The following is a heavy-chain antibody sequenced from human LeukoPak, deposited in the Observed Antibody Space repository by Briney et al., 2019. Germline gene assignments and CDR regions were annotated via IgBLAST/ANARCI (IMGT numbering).Heavy chain of an antibody. Sequence: ASVKVSCKASGYTFTSYGISWVRQAPGQGLEWMGWISAYNGNTNYAQKLQGRVTMTTDTSTSTAYMELRSLRSDDTAVYYCARWLKQYGSGSYYKVWGQGTLVTVSS. V-gene: IGHV1-18*01. CDR3: ARWLKQYGSGSYYKV. J-gene: IGHJ4*02. CDR1: GYTFTSYG. CDR2: ISAYNGNT. D-gene: IGHD3-10*01.